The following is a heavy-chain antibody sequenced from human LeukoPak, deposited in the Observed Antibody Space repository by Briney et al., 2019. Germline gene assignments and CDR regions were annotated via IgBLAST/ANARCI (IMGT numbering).Heavy chain of an antibody. D-gene: IGHD3-3*01. CDR1: GFTFSDYY. CDR2: INHSGST. V-gene: IGHV4-34*01. J-gene: IGHJ5*02. Sequence: GSLRLSCAASGFTFSDYYMSWIRQPPGKGLEWIGEINHSGSTNYNPSLKSRVTISVDTSKNQFSLKLSSVTAADTAVYYCASSVDYDFWSGYYSTVWFDPWGQGTLVTVSS. CDR3: ASSVDYDFWSGYYSTVWFDP.